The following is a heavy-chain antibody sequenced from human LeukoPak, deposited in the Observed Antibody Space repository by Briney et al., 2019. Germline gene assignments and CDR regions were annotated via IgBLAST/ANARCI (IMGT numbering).Heavy chain of an antibody. V-gene: IGHV1-18*01. Sequence: GASVKVSCKASGYTFTNYGISWVLQAPGQGLEWMGWISAYNGNTNYAQKLQGRVTMTTDTSTSTAYMELRSLRSDDTAVYYCARASSRQQLAHYWGQGTLVTVSS. J-gene: IGHJ4*02. CDR3: ARASSRQQLAHY. CDR2: ISAYNGNT. D-gene: IGHD6-13*01. CDR1: GYTFTNYG.